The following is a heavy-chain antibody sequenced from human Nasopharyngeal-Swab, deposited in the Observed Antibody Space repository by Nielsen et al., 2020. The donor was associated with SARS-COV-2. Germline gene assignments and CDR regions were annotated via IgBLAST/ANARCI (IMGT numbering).Heavy chain of an antibody. CDR1: GFTLSSYW. V-gene: IGHV3-74*01. CDR2: INSDGSST. J-gene: IGHJ5*02. CDR3: ARVGYSSSPGGWFDP. Sequence: GESLKISCAASGFTLSSYWMHWVRQAPGKGLVWVSRINSDGSSTSYADSVKGRFTISRDNAKNTLYLQMNSLRAEDTAVYYCARVGYSSSPGGWFDPWGQGTLVTVSS. D-gene: IGHD6-6*01.